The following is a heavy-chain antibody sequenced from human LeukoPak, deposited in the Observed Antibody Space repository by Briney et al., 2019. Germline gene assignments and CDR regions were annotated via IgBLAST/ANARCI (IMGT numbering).Heavy chain of an antibody. V-gene: IGHV3-23*01. CDR2: ISGSGYST. D-gene: IGHD5-12*01. Sequence: GGSLRLSCAASGFTFSIYAMSGVRQAPGKGLEWFSAISGSGYSTYYADSVKGRFTISRDNSKNTLYLQMNSLRAEDTAVYYCAKEAGYSGYDYPDYWGQGTLVTVSS. CDR3: AKEAGYSGYDYPDY. J-gene: IGHJ4*02. CDR1: GFTFSIYA.